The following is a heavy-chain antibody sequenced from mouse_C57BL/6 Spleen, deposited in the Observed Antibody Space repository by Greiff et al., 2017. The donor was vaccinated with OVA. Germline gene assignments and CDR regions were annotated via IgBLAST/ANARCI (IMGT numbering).Heavy chain of an antibody. CDR2: INPSNGGT. CDR3: ARGPLYYGSSYYAMDY. CDR1: GYTFTSYW. J-gene: IGHJ4*01. V-gene: IGHV1-53*01. D-gene: IGHD1-1*01. Sequence: QVQLQQSGTELVKPGASVKLSCKASGYTFTSYWMHWVKQRPGQGLEWIGNINPSNGGTNYNEKFKSKATLTVDKSSSTAYMQLSSLTSEDSAVYYCARGPLYYGSSYYAMDYWGQGTSVTVSS.